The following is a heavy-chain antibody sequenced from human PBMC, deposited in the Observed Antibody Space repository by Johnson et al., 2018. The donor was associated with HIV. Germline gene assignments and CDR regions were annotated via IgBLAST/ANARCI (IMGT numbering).Heavy chain of an antibody. D-gene: IGHD2-15*01. CDR1: GFTFSDYY. CDR2: ISSSGSTR. J-gene: IGHJ3*02. Sequence: VQLVESGGGLVKPGGSLRLSCAASGFTFSDYYMSWIRQAPGKGLEWVSYISSSGSTRYYADSVKGRFTISTDNAKNSLYLQMHSLRAEDTALYYCARAVCRGGRCYSHDAFDIWGQGAMVTVSS. V-gene: IGHV3-11*04. CDR3: ARAVCRGGRCYSHDAFDI.